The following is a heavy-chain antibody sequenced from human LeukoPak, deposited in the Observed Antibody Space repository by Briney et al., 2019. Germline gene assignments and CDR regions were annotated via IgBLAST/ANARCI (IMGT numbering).Heavy chain of an antibody. CDR2: VYYGRSP. CDR1: GDYLSRSTYY. D-gene: IGHD6-25*01. V-gene: IGHV4-39*02. CDR3: ARSSGTGTFSY. Sequence: KASETLSLTRTVSGDYLSRSTYYWAWIRQPPGKGLEWIGSVYYGRSPYFNPSLESRATISVDTSKNHFSLKMSSVTAADTAVYYCARSSGTGTFSYWGQGTLVTVSS. J-gene: IGHJ4*02.